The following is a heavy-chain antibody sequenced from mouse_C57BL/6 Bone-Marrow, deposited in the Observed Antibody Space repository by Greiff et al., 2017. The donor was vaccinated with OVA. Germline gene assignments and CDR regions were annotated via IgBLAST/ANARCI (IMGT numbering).Heavy chain of an antibody. CDR1: GFTFSSYA. J-gene: IGHJ1*03. V-gene: IGHV5-4*01. CDR2: ISDGGSYT. Sequence: EVQLVESVGGLVTPGGSLKLSCAASGFTFSSYAMSWVRQTPEKRLEWVATISDGGSYTYYPDNVKGRFTISRDNAKNNLYLQMSHLKSEDTAMYYCARGYSYYYGSRNVGGPWYFDVWGTGTTVTVSS. CDR3: ARGYSYYYGSRNVGGPWYFDV. D-gene: IGHD1-1*01.